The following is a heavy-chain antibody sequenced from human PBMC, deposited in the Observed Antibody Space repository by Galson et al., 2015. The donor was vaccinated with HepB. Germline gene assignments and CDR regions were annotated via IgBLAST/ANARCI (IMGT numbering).Heavy chain of an antibody. CDR2: ISGGGSTT. Sequence: SLRLSCAASGFTFSTYAMGWVRQAPGKGLEWVSGISGGGSTTYYADSVKGRFTISRDNSKNTLYLQMNSLRAEDTALYYCAKGGAVALYYGMDVWGQGTTVTVSS. CDR3: AKGGAVALYYGMDV. J-gene: IGHJ6*02. D-gene: IGHD6-19*01. V-gene: IGHV3-23*01. CDR1: GFTFSTYA.